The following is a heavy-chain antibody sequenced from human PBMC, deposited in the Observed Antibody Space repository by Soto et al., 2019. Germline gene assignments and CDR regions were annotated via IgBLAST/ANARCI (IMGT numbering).Heavy chain of an antibody. V-gene: IGHV3-30*04. CDR2: ISYDGSNK. Sequence: GGSLRLSCAASGFTFSSYAMHWVRQAPGKGLEWVAVISYDGSNKYYADSVKGRFTISRDNSKNTLYLQMNSLRAEDTAVYYCARVKDSSSWYHAFDILGQGTMVTVSS. CDR3: ARVKDSSSWYHAFDI. J-gene: IGHJ3*02. CDR1: GFTFSSYA. D-gene: IGHD6-13*01.